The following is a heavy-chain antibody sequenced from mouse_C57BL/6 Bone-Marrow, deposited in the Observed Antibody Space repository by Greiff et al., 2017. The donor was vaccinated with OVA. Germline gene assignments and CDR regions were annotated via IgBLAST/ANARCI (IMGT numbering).Heavy chain of an antibody. CDR1: GFTFSDYY. CDR3: ARYEAYDYPWFAY. CDR2: ISNGGGST. V-gene: IGHV5-12*01. J-gene: IGHJ3*01. D-gene: IGHD2-4*01. Sequence: DVHLVESGGGLVQPGGSLKLSCAASGFTFSDYYMYWVRQTPEKRLEWVAYISNGGGSTYYPDTVKGRFTISRDNSKNTLYLQMSRLKSEDTAMYYCARYEAYDYPWFAYWGKGTLVTVSA.